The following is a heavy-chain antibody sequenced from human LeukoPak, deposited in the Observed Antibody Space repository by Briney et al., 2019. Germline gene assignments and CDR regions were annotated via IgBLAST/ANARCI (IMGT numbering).Heavy chain of an antibody. Sequence: GGSLRLSCAASGFTFSSYAMNWVRQAPGEALEWVSTISVSGGTTSYADSVKGRFTISRDNSKNSLYLQMNSLRAEDTAVYYCTKGGDGHNWRFDYWGQGTLVTVSS. CDR1: GFTFSSYA. CDR2: ISVSGGTT. CDR3: TKGGDGHNWRFDY. V-gene: IGHV3-23*01. D-gene: IGHD5-24*01. J-gene: IGHJ4*02.